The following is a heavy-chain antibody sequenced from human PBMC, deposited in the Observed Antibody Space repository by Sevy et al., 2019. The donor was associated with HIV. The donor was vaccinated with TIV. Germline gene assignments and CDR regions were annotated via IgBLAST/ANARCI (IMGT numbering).Heavy chain of an antibody. J-gene: IGHJ4*02. Sequence: GGSLRLSCTASGFTFGDYAMSWVRQAPGKGLEWVGFIRSKAYGGTTEYAASVKGRFTISRDDSKSIAYLQMNSLKTEDTAVYYCTRVNTIFGVEFDYWGQGTLVTVSS. CDR2: IRSKAYGGTT. D-gene: IGHD3-3*01. V-gene: IGHV3-49*04. CDR3: TRVNTIFGVEFDY. CDR1: GFTFGDYA.